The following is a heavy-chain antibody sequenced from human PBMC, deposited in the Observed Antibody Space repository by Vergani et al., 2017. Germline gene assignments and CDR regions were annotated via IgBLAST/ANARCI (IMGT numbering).Heavy chain of an antibody. CDR3: ASRGRIWNYVDY. V-gene: IGHV4-39*07. Sequence: QLQLQESGPGLVKPSETLSLTCTVSGGSISSSSYYWGWIRQPPGKGLEWIGSIYYSGSTYYNPSLKSRVTISVDTSKNQFSLKLSSVNAADTAVYYCASRGRIWNYVDYWGQGTLVTVSS. CDR1: GGSISSSSYY. D-gene: IGHD1-1*01. CDR2: IYYSGST. J-gene: IGHJ4*02.